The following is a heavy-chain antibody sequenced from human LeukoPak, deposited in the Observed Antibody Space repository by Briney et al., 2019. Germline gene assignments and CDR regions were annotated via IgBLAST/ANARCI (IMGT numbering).Heavy chain of an antibody. V-gene: IGHV3-74*01. Sequence: GGALRLSCAASGFTFSTYWMHWVRQAPGKGLVWVSRINGDGSSSTYADSVKGRFTISRDNAKNTLYLQMNSLRTEDTAVYYCTRNPGMDVWGQGTTVTVSS. CDR1: GFTFSTYW. CDR3: TRNPGMDV. CDR2: INGDGSSS. J-gene: IGHJ6*02.